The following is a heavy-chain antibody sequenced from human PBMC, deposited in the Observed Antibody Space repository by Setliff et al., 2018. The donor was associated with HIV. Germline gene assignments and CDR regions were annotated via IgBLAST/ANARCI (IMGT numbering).Heavy chain of an antibody. V-gene: IGHV4-39*01. CDR1: GGSISSSRYS. J-gene: IGHJ5*02. D-gene: IGHD3-3*01. CDR3: ARDFGVVIPQGRFDP. CDR2: IYYSENT. Sequence: SETLSLTCTVSGGSISSSRYSWGWIRQPPGKGLEWIGSIYYSENTYYNPSLKSRATISVDTSENQVSLKLNSVTAADTAVYYCARDFGVVIPQGRFDPWGQGTLVTVS.